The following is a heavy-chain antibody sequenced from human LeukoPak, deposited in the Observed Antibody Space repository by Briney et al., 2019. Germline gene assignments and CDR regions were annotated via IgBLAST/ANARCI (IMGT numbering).Heavy chain of an antibody. CDR1: GGSISSSSYY. CDR3: ARQGYRPYYFDY. Sequence: SETLSLTCTVSGGSISSSSYYWGWIRQPPGKGLEWIGSIYYSGSTYYNPSLKSRATISVDTSKNQFSLKLSSVTAADTAVYYCARQGYRPYYFDYWGQGTLVTVSS. V-gene: IGHV4-39*01. CDR2: IYYSGST. J-gene: IGHJ4*02. D-gene: IGHD5-18*01.